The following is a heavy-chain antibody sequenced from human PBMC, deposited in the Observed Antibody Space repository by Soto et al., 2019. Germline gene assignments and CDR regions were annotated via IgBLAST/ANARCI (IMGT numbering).Heavy chain of an antibody. V-gene: IGHV4-34*01. CDR3: ARGQTGYDFWSGYYTYFDY. D-gene: IGHD3-3*01. Sequence: SETLSLTCAVYGGSFSGYYWSWIRQPPGKGLEWIGEINHSGSTNYNPSLKSRVTISVDTSKNQFSLKLSSVTAADTAVYYCARGQTGYDFWSGYYTYFDYWGQGTLVTVS. CDR2: INHSGST. CDR1: GGSFSGYY. J-gene: IGHJ4*02.